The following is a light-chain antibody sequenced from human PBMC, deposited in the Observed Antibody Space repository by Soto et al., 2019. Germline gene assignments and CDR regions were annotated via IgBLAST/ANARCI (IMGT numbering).Light chain of an antibody. CDR1: QTISSS. CDR3: QQYNNWPLT. Sequence: IVLTQSPGTLALSAGEGATLSCRASQTISSSSLAWYQQKGGQAPRLLIYGASSRATGIPARFSGSGSGTEFTLTISSLQSEDFAVYYCQQYNNWPLTFGGGTKVDIK. V-gene: IGKV3D-15*01. CDR2: GAS. J-gene: IGKJ4*01.